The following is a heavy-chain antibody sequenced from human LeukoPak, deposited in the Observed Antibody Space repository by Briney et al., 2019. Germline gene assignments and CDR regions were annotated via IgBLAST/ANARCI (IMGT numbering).Heavy chain of an antibody. CDR1: GFTFSGYT. CDR2: ISDGSSNT. CDR3: TSRILAHFDH. D-gene: IGHD5-18*01. V-gene: IGHV3-23*01. J-gene: IGHJ4*02. Sequence: PGGSLRLSCAASGFTFSGYTMNWVRQAPGKGLEWVSTISDGSSNTHYADSVKGRFTIYRDDSKSTVYLQMNGLRAEDTATYYCTSRILAHFDHWGQGTVVTVSS.